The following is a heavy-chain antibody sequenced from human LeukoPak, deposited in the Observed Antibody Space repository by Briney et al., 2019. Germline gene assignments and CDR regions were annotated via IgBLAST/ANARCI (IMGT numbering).Heavy chain of an antibody. J-gene: IGHJ4*02. Sequence: GGSLRLSCAASGFTFGDYYMSWIRQAPGKGLEWVSYISSSSSYTNYADSVKGRFTISRDNAKNSLYLQMNSLRAEDTAVYYCATGGSSSWYGGFDYWGQGTLVTVSS. D-gene: IGHD6-13*01. V-gene: IGHV3-11*06. CDR2: ISSSSSYT. CDR1: GFTFGDYY. CDR3: ATGGSSSWYGGFDY.